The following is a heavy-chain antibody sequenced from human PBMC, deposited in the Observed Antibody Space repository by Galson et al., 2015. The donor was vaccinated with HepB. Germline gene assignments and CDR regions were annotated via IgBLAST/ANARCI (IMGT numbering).Heavy chain of an antibody. V-gene: IGHV3-30*04. Sequence: SLRLSCAASGFTFSNYAMHWARQAPGKGLDWVAVISYDGSNQYYADSVQGRFTISRDNSKNSLYLQMNSLRAEDTAVYYCARAGKNYYYYGMDVWGQGTTVTVSS. CDR3: ARAGKNYYYYGMDV. CDR2: ISYDGSNQ. J-gene: IGHJ6*02. CDR1: GFTFSNYA.